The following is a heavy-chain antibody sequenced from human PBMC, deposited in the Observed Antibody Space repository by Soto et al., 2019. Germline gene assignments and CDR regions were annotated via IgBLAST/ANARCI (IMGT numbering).Heavy chain of an antibody. V-gene: IGHV3-15*01. J-gene: IGHJ4*02. CDR2: IKSKTDGGTT. CDR1: EFTFTYAW. Sequence: GSLRLSCAASEFTFTYAWMSWVRQAPGKGLEWVGRIKSKTDGGTTDYAAPVKGRFTISRDESQNTLYLQMNSLKTEDTAVYYCTSLYYGHWGQGTLVTVSS. CDR3: TSLYYGH. D-gene: IGHD3-16*02.